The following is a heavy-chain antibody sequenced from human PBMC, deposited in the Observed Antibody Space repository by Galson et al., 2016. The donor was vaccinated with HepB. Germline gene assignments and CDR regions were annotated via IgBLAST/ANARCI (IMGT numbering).Heavy chain of an antibody. CDR2: VSAFNGNR. J-gene: IGHJ4*02. CDR3: ARAHAVASDYYFDY. CDR1: GYTFSSYG. D-gene: IGHD6-19*01. V-gene: IGHV1-18*01. Sequence: SVKVSCKASGYTFSSYGISWVRQAPGQGLEWVGWVSAFNGNRNYAQKLQGRVTMTTVTSTNTAYMELRSLRSDDTAVYYCARAHAVASDYYFDYWGQGTLVTVSS.